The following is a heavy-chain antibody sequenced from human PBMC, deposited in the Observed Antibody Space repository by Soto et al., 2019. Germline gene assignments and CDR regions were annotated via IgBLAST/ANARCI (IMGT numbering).Heavy chain of an antibody. J-gene: IGHJ3*02. V-gene: IGHV3-74*01. CDR2: INSDGSST. Sequence: GGSLRLSCAASGFTFSSYWMHWVRQAPGKGLVWVSRINSDGSSTSYADSVKGRFTISRDNAKNTLYLQMNSLRAEDTAVYYCARGWVTVDAFDIWGQGTMVTVSS. CDR1: GFTFSSYW. D-gene: IGHD2-21*02. CDR3: ARGWVTVDAFDI.